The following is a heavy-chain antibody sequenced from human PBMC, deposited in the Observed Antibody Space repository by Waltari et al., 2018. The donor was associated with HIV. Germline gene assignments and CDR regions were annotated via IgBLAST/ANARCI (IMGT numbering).Heavy chain of an antibody. V-gene: IGHV3-48*01. CDR1: GFTFNTYS. D-gene: IGHD3-9*01. CDR3: TRDSDWAFDY. J-gene: IGHJ4*02. Sequence: EVQLVESGGGLVQPGGSLRLSCAASGFTFNTYSMNWVRQAPGKGLEWVSYIERSSTNIKYADSVKGRFTISRDNAKNSLSLQMNSLRAEDTAVYYCTRDSDWAFDYWGQGTLVTVSS. CDR2: IERSSTNI.